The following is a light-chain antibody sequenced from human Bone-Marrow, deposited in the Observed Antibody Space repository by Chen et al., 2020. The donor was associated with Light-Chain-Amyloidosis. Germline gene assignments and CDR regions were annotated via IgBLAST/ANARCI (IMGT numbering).Light chain of an antibody. CDR1: NIGSTS. J-gene: IGLJ3*02. CDR2: DDS. CDR3: QVWDRSSDRPV. V-gene: IGLV3-21*02. Sequence: SYVLTQPSSVSVAPGQTATIACGGNNIGSTSVHWYQQTPGQAPLLVVYDDSARPSGIPERLSGSNSGNTATLTSSRVEAGDEADYYCQVWDRSSDRPVFGGRTKLPVL.